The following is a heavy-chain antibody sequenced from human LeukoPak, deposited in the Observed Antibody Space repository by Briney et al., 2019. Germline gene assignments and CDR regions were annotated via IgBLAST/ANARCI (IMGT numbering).Heavy chain of an antibody. D-gene: IGHD2-15*01. J-gene: IGHJ6*03. CDR2: INTNTGNP. V-gene: IGHV7-4-1*02. CDR1: GYTFTSYA. CDR3: ARDSCSGGSCYQYYYYMDV. Sequence: GSSVKVSCKASGYTFTSYAMNWVRQAPGQGLEWMGWINTNTGNPTYAQGFTGRFVFSLDTSVSTAYLQISSLKAEDTAVYYCARDSCSGGSCYQYYYYMDVWGKGTTVTVSS.